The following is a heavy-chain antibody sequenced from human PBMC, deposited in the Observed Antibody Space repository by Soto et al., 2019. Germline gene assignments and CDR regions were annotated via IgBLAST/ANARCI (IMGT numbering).Heavy chain of an antibody. CDR3: AKDMKSGEYAYGWGPFDS. Sequence: EVQLLESGGGLVQPGGSLRLSCAASGFTFSSYAMSWVRQAPGKGLEWVSAISSSARSTPGADSVRGRFTISRDNSRKTLYLQMDSLRAEDTAVYYCAKDMKSGEYAYGWGPFDSWGQGILVTVSS. D-gene: IGHD5-18*01. V-gene: IGHV3-23*01. CDR2: ISSSARST. J-gene: IGHJ4*02. CDR1: GFTFSSYA.